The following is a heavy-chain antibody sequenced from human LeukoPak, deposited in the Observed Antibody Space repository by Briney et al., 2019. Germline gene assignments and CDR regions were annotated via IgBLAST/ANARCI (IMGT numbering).Heavy chain of an antibody. CDR2: INPNTGDT. CDR1: GYTFTGYY. J-gene: IGHJ3*02. D-gene: IGHD3-22*01. Sequence: GASVKVSCKASGYTFTGYYIHWVRQAPGQGLEWMGWINPNTGDTNYAQKFQGRVTMTRDTSISTAYMELSRLRSDDTAVYYCARDPPRTVVITFTRRGKNAFDIWGQGTMVTVSS. CDR3: ARDPPRTVVITFTRRGKNAFDI. V-gene: IGHV1-2*02.